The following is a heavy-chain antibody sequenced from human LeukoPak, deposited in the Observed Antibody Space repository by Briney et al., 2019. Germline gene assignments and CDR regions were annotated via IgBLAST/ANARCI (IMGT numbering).Heavy chain of an antibody. CDR2: ISGSGGST. V-gene: IGHV3-23*01. CDR1: GFTFSSYA. Sequence: GGSLRLSCAASGFTFSSYAMRWVRQAPGKGLEWVSAISGSGGSTYYADSVKGRFTISRDNSKNTLYLQMNSLRAEDTAVYYCAKDPDYGDYFDYWGQGTLVTVSS. D-gene: IGHD4-17*01. CDR3: AKDPDYGDYFDY. J-gene: IGHJ4*02.